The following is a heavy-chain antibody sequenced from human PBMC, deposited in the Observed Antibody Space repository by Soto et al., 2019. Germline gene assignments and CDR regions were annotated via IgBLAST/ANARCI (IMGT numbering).Heavy chain of an antibody. CDR1: GGSISSYY. D-gene: IGHD3-9*01. J-gene: IGHJ5*02. CDR2: IYYSGST. V-gene: IGHV4-59*01. Sequence: SETLSLTCTVSGGSISSYYWSWIRQPPGKGLEWIGCIYYSGSTNYNPSLKSRVTISVDTSKNQFSLKLSSVTAADTAVYYCARIYDILTGYSWFDPWGQGTLVTVSS. CDR3: ARIYDILTGYSWFDP.